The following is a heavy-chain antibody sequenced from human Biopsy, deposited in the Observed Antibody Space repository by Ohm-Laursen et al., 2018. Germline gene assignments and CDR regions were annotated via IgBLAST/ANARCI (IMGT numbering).Heavy chain of an antibody. CDR3: ARDALGGGSYRFFY. D-gene: IGHD1-26*01. CDR2: IIPIFGTA. Sequence: SVKVSCKASGGTFTNYAISWVRQAPGQGLEWMGGIIPIFGTANYAQKFQGRVTITADESTSTAYMELSSLRSDDTAVYYCARDALGGGSYRFFYWGQGSLATVSS. CDR1: GGTFTNYA. J-gene: IGHJ4*02. V-gene: IGHV1-69*13.